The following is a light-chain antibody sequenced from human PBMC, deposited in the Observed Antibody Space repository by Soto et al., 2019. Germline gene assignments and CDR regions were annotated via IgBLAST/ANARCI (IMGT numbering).Light chain of an antibody. CDR2: DVS. J-gene: IGLJ2*01. CDR3: SSYTSRSTVV. CDR1: SSDVGAYNY. V-gene: IGLV2-14*01. Sequence: QSALTQPASVSGSPGQSITISCTGTSSDVGAYNYVFWYQQHPGKAPKLMIYDVSNRPSGVSNPFSGSKSGNTASLTISGLQAECEADYYCSSYTSRSTVVFGGGTKLTVL.